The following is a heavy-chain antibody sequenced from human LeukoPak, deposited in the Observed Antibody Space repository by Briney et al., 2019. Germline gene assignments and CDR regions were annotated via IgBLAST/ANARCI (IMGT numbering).Heavy chain of an antibody. CDR2: ISQSGGT. Sequence: NPSETLSLTCAVYNGSFSDYNWNWIRQPPGKGLEWIGEISQSGGTNYNPSLKSRVTMSVDTSKNQFSLRLNSVTPADTAVYYCARDRYYYDSSGYTQLDYWGQGTLVTVSS. V-gene: IGHV4-34*01. J-gene: IGHJ4*02. CDR1: NGSFSDYN. D-gene: IGHD3-22*01. CDR3: ARDRYYYDSSGYTQLDY.